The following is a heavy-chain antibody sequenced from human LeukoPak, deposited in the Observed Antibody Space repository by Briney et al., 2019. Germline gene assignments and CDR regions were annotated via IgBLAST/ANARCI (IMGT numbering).Heavy chain of an antibody. CDR1: GFTFSSYS. CDR3: AKDYDGAFDY. CDR2: ISYDGSNK. J-gene: IGHJ4*02. D-gene: IGHD3-16*01. Sequence: GGSLRLSCAASGFTFSSYSMTWVRQAPGKGLEWVAVISYDGSNKYYADSVKGRFTISRDNSKNTLYLQMNSLRAEDTAVYYCAKDYDGAFDYWGQGTLVTVSS. V-gene: IGHV3-30*18.